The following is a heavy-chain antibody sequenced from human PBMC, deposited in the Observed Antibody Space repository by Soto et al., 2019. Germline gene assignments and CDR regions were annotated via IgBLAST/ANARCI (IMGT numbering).Heavy chain of an antibody. J-gene: IGHJ5*02. CDR3: GRDPYFYGSGGYGP. V-gene: IGHV3-21*01. Sequence: EVQLVESGGGLVKPGGSLRLSCAASGFTFSSYTMNWVRQAPGKGLEWVSSISSSSSYIYYADSVKGRFTISRDNAXNSLYLQMISLRAEDTAVYYGGRDPYFYGSGGYGPWGQGSLVTVSS. CDR1: GFTFSSYT. D-gene: IGHD3-10*01. CDR2: ISSSSSYI.